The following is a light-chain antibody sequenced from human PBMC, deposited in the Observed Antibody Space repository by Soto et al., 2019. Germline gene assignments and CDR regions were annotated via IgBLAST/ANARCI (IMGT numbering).Light chain of an antibody. CDR1: QSVNRW. J-gene: IGKJ1*01. Sequence: DIQMTQSPSTLSASLVDRVTITCLASQSVNRWLAWYQQKPGKSPKLLIYEASSLESGVPSRFGGSGSGTEFTLTISSLQPDDFAIYYCQQYNSYSWTFGQGTKVDI. CDR3: QQYNSYSWT. V-gene: IGKV1-5*03. CDR2: EAS.